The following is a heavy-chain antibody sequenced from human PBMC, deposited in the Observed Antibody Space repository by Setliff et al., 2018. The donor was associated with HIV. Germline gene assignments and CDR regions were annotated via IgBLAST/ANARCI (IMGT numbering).Heavy chain of an antibody. CDR3: ASLTTDRFLEWLFVY. Sequence: SETLSLTCTVSGDSISSYYWSWIRQPPGKGLEWIAYIHDSGSTNYNPSLKSRGTISIDTSNNQFSLNLRSVTAADTAVYYCASLTTDRFLEWLFVYWGQGTLVTVSS. CDR1: GDSISSYY. V-gene: IGHV4-59*01. D-gene: IGHD3-3*01. J-gene: IGHJ4*02. CDR2: IHDSGST.